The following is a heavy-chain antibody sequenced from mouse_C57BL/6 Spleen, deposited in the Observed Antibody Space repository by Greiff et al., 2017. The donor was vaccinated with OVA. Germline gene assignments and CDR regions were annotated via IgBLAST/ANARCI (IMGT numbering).Heavy chain of an antibody. J-gene: IGHJ2*01. CDR1: GYTFTSYG. Sequence: VQLQQSGAELARPGASVKLSCKASGYTFTSYGISWVKQRTGQGLEWIGEIYPSSGNTYYNAKFKGKATLTADKSSSTAYMELRSLTSEDSAVYDSARTEGRRRDYWGQGTTLTVSA. V-gene: IGHV1-81*01. CDR3: ARTEGRRRDY. CDR2: IYPSSGNT.